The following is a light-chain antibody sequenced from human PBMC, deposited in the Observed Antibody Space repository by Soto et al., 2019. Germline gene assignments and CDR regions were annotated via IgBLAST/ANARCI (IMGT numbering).Light chain of an antibody. CDR1: QSISTH. CDR3: QQYETFSGT. Sequence: DIQMTQSPSSLYASVGDRVSITCRASQSISTHLSWYQQKPGKAPKLLIYDASALPRGVPSRFSGSGSGTKFTLTIASLQPDDFATYYCQQYETFSGTVGPVTQVEIK. J-gene: IGKJ4*02. V-gene: IGKV1-5*01. CDR2: DAS.